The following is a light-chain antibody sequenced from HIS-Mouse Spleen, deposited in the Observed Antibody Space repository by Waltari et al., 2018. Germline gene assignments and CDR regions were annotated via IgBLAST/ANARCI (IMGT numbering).Light chain of an antibody. Sequence: NFMLTQPHSVSESPGKTVTISCTGSSGSIASNYVQWYQQRPGSAPTTVIYEDNQRPSGVPDRFSGSIDSFSNSASLTISGLKTEDEADYYCQSYDSSNWVFGGGTKLTVL. J-gene: IGLJ3*02. CDR1: SGSIASNY. CDR2: EDN. CDR3: QSYDSSNWV. V-gene: IGLV6-57*02.